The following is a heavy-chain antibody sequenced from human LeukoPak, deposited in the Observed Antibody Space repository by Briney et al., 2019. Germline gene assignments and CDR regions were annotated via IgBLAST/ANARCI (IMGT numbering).Heavy chain of an antibody. CDR2: IKQEGSEK. Sequence: GGSLRLSCAASGFTLSSYWMSWARQAPGKGLEGVANIKQEGSEKYYVDSVKGRFTISRDNAKNSLYLKMNSLRDEDTAVYYCARDGGYCTNGVCYNDNWFDPWGQGTLVTVSS. CDR3: ARDGGYCTNGVCYNDNWFDP. D-gene: IGHD2-8*01. J-gene: IGHJ5*02. V-gene: IGHV3-7*01. CDR1: GFTLSSYW.